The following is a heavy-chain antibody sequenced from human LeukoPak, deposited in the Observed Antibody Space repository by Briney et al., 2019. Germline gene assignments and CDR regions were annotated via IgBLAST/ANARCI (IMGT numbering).Heavy chain of an antibody. J-gene: IGHJ4*02. CDR3: ARARQGDVRFRLWGY. CDR2: INPNSGGT. D-gene: IGHD3-16*01. Sequence: EASVKVSCKASGYTFTGYYMHWVRQAPGQGLEWMGWINPNSGGTNYAQKFQGRVTMTRDTSISTAYMELSRLRSDDTAVYYCARARQGDVRFRLWGYWGQGTLVTVSS. CDR1: GYTFTGYY. V-gene: IGHV1-2*02.